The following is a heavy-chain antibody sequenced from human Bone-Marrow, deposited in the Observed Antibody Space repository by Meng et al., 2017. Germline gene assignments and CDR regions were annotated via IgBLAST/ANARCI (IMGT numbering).Heavy chain of an antibody. CDR2: INDGNGNT. J-gene: IGHJ1*01. CDR1: GYTFTSYA. CDR3: ARPWGSGWYPEYFQH. Sequence: ASVKVSCKASGYTFTSYAMHWVRQAPGQRLEWMGWINDGNGNTKYSQKFQGRVTITRDTSASTAYMELSSLRSEDTAVYYCARPWGSGWYPEYFQHWGQGTLVTVSS. D-gene: IGHD6-19*01. V-gene: IGHV1-3*01.